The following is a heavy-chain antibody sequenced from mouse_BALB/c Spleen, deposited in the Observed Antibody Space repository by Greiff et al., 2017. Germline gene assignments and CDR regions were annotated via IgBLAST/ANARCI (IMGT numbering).Heavy chain of an antibody. CDR2: ISDGGSYT. CDR1: GFPFSDYY. D-gene: IGHD2-14*01. V-gene: IGHV5-4*02. Sequence: EVQLVGSGGGLVKPGGSPKLSCAASGFPFSDYYLYLVRPTPEKRLGWVATISDGGSYTYYPDSVKGRFTISRDNAKNNLYLQMSSLKSEDTAMYYCARDGEVRRVYYFDYWGQGTTLTVSS. CDR3: ARDGEVRRVYYFDY. J-gene: IGHJ2*01.